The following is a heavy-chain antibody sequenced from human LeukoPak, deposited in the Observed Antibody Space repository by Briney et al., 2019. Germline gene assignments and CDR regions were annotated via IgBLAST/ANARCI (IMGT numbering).Heavy chain of an antibody. CDR2: ISGNGRSS. Sequence: GGSLRLSCATSEFIFSTYEMHWVRQTPGTGLEYVSGISGNGRSSYYAISVKGRFTISRDNSKNTLYLQMGSLKTEDMAVYYCARSTEGTAHFDQWGQGTLVIVAS. V-gene: IGHV3-64*01. D-gene: IGHD1-7*01. CDR1: EFIFSTYE. J-gene: IGHJ5*02. CDR3: ARSTEGTAHFDQ.